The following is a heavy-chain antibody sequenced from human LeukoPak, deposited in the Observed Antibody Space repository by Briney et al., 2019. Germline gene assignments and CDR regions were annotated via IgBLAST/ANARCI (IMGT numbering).Heavy chain of an antibody. CDR3: ARDCSGGSCYGAFDI. V-gene: IGHV4-30-4*01. D-gene: IGHD2-15*01. J-gene: IGHJ3*02. CDR2: IYDSGST. CDR1: GASIRSGDYY. Sequence: SSETLSLTCTVSGASIRSGDYYWSWIRQPPGKGLEWIGYIYDSGSTDYNPSLKSRITISVDTSENRFSLKLSSVTATDTAVYYCARDCSGGSCYGAFDIWGQGTMVTVSS.